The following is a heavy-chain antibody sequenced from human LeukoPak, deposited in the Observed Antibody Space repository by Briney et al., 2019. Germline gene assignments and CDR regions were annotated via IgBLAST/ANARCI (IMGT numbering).Heavy chain of an antibody. CDR2: IYTSGST. V-gene: IGHV4-4*07. J-gene: IGHJ5*02. D-gene: IGHD6-6*01. CDR1: GGSISSYY. Sequence: PSETLSLTCTVSGGSISSYYWSWIRQPAGKGLEWIGRIYTSGSTNYNPSLKSRVTMSVDTSKNQFSLKLSSVTAADTAVYYCARGFEYSGSSGWFDPWGQGTLVTVSS. CDR3: ARGFEYSGSSGWFDP.